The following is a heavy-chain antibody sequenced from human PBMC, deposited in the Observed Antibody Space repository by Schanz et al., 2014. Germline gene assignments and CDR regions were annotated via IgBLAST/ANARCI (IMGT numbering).Heavy chain of an antibody. J-gene: IGHJ3*02. CDR2: IGDDGADK. CDR3: ARGIITMVRGGDVGAFDI. V-gene: IGHV3-7*01. Sequence: EVRLVESGGGLVKPGGSLRLSCAASGFSFSTYGMTWVRQAPGKGLEWVANIGDDGADKYYLDSVKGRFTISRDNGKKSLYLQMNSLRADDTAVYYCARGIITMVRGGDVGAFDIWGQGTMVTVAS. CDR1: GFSFSTYG. D-gene: IGHD3-10*01.